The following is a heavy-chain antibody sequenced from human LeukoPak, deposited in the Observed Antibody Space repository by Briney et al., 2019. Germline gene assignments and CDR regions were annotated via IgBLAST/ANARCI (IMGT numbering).Heavy chain of an antibody. J-gene: IGHJ4*02. D-gene: IGHD1-26*01. V-gene: IGHV4-34*01. Sequence: SETLSLTCAVYGGSFSGYYWSWIRQPPGKGLEWIGEINHSGSTNYNPSLKSRVTISVDTSKNQFSLKLGSVTAADTAVYYCARGVGATSPFDYWGQGTLVTVSS. CDR2: INHSGST. CDR1: GGSFSGYY. CDR3: ARGVGATSPFDY.